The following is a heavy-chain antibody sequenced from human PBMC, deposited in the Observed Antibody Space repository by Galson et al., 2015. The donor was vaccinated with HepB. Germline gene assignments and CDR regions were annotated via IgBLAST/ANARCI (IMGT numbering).Heavy chain of an antibody. CDR1: GYSFTSYR. CDR2: IDPSDSYT. Sequence: QSGAEVKKPGESLRISCKGSGYSFTSYRISWVRQMPGKGLEWMGRIDPSDSYTNYSPSFQGHVTISADKSISTAYLQWSSLEASDTAMYYCARREGYGDYGYYLRGMDVWGQGTTVTVSS. CDR3: ARREGYGDYGYYLRGMDV. V-gene: IGHV5-10-1*01. J-gene: IGHJ6*02. D-gene: IGHD4-17*01.